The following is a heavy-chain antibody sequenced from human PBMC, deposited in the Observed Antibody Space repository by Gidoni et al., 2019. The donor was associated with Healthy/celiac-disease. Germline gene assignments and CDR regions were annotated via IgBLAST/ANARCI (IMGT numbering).Heavy chain of an antibody. D-gene: IGHD3-16*02. V-gene: IGHV4-34*01. Sequence: QLQLQQWGAGLLKPSETLSLTCAVYGGSFSGYYWSWIRQPPGKGLEWSGEINHSGSTNYNPSLKSRVTISVDTSKNQISLKLSSVTAADTAVYYCHGGSYPPGDYWGQGTLVTVSS. CDR3: HGGSYPPGDY. CDR1: GGSFSGYY. CDR2: INHSGST. J-gene: IGHJ4*02.